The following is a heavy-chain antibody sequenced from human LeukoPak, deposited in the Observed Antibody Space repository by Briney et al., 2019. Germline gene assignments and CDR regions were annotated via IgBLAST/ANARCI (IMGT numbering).Heavy chain of an antibody. D-gene: IGHD6-19*01. CDR2: IGSSSSSYT. J-gene: IGHJ4*02. V-gene: IGHV3-11*05. CDR1: GFTFSGYY. Sequence: GESLKISCAASGFTFSGYYMSWIRQAPGKGLEWVSCIGSSSSSYTNYADSVKGRFTISRDNAKNSLYLQMDGLRAEDTAVYYCARDRGAVAATWFDYWGQGTLVTVSS. CDR3: ARDRGAVAATWFDY.